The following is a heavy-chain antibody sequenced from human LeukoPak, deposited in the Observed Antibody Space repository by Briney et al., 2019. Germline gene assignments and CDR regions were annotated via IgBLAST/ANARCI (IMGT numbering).Heavy chain of an antibody. CDR1: VGSISSYY. J-gene: IGHJ3*02. V-gene: IGHV4-59*01. D-gene: IGHD3/OR15-3a*01. CDR2: IYYSGST. CDR3: ARGPKDWSLGRADAFDI. Sequence: PSETLSLTCTVSVGSISSYYWSWIRQPPGKGLEWIGYIYYSGSTNYNPSLKSRVTISVDTSKNQFSLKLSSVTAADTAVYYCARGPKDWSLGRADAFDIWGQGTMVTVSS.